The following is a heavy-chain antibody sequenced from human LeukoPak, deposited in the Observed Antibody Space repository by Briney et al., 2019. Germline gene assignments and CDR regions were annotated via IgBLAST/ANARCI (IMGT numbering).Heavy chain of an antibody. CDR1: GCTFSSYD. Sequence: GASVKVSCKASGCTFSSYDISWVRQAPGQGLAWMGGIMPMFGKANYAQKFQGRVTTTADKATSTAYMELSSLRSEDTAVYYCAGGRTDIVVVPATLRNYYFDYWGQGTLVTVSS. CDR2: IMPMFGKA. J-gene: IGHJ4*02. CDR3: AGGRTDIVVVPATLRNYYFDY. V-gene: IGHV1-69*06. D-gene: IGHD2-2*01.